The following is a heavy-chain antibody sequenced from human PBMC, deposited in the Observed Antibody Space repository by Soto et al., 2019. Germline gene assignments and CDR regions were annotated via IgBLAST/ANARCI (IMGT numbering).Heavy chain of an antibody. Sequence: ASVKVSCKASGYTFTSYAMHWVRQASGQRLEWMGWINAGNGNTKYSQKFQGRVTITRDTSASTAYMELSSLRSEDTAVYYCARGSYYYDSSGYYTGAFDIWGQGTMVTVSS. V-gene: IGHV1-3*01. CDR1: GYTFTSYA. CDR3: ARGSYYYDSSGYYTGAFDI. CDR2: INAGNGNT. J-gene: IGHJ3*02. D-gene: IGHD3-22*01.